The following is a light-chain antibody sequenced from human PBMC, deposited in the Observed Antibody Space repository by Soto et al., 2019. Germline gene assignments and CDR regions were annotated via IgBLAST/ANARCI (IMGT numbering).Light chain of an antibody. V-gene: IGKV3-11*01. CDR3: QPRSNWPSLP. CDR2: DAS. CDR1: QSVSSY. J-gene: IGKJ4*01. Sequence: EIVLTQSPATLSVSPGERATLSCRASQSVSSYLAWYQQKPGQAPRLLIYDASNMSTGIPARFRGSGSGTDFTLSISSLEPEDCAVYYCQPRSNWPSLPVGGETKVEIK.